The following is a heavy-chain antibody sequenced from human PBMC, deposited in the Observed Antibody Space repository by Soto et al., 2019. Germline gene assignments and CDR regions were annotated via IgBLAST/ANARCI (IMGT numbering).Heavy chain of an antibody. CDR2: INHSGST. CDR3: AREEKGSGYFDWLSYYYYYMDV. V-gene: IGHV4-34*01. D-gene: IGHD3-9*01. Sequence: SETLSLTCAVYGGSFSGYYWSWIRQPPGKGLEWIGEINHSGSTNYNPSLKSRVTISVDTSKNQFSLKLSSVTAADTAVYYCAREEKGSGYFDWLSYYYYYMDVWGKGTTVTVSS. J-gene: IGHJ6*03. CDR1: GGSFSGYY.